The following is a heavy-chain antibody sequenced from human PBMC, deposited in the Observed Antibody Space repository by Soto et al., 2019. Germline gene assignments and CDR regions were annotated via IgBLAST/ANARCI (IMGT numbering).Heavy chain of an antibody. CDR2: IYHSGST. V-gene: IGHV4-30-2*01. J-gene: IGHJ4*02. CDR3: ARGMTTVTTLDY. D-gene: IGHD4-17*01. CDR1: GGSISSGGYS. Sequence: QLELQESGSGLVKPSQTLSLTCAVSGGSISSGGYSWSWIRQPPGKGLEWIGYIYHSGSTYYNPSLKSRVTISLDRSKKQFSLKLSSVTAAETAVYYCARGMTTVTTLDYWGQGTLVTVSS.